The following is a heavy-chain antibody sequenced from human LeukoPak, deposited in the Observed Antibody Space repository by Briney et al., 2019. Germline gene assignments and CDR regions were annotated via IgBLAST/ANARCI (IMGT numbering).Heavy chain of an antibody. CDR2: INPNGGGT. Sequence: ASVKVSCKASGYTFSGYYIHWVRQAPGQGLEWMGWINPNGGGTNYARKFQGRVTVTRATSITTAYMELSRLTSDDTAVYYCARGLPGGFDPWGQGTLVTVSS. CDR3: ARGLPGGFDP. J-gene: IGHJ5*02. CDR1: GYTFSGYY. D-gene: IGHD4-11*01. V-gene: IGHV1-2*02.